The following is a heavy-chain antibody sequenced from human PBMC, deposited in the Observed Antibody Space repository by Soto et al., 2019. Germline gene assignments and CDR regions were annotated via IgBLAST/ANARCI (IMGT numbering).Heavy chain of an antibody. Sequence: SETLSLTCTVPGGSISSYYWSWIRQSPEKGLEWIGYVYYTESTNYNPSLKSRVAISVDTSKNQFSLKLSFVTAADTAVYYCARSLGTVTANLFGYWGRGILVTVSS. CDR3: ARSLGTVTANLFGY. D-gene: IGHD4-17*01. V-gene: IGHV4-59*01. CDR2: VYYTEST. CDR1: GGSISSYY. J-gene: IGHJ4*02.